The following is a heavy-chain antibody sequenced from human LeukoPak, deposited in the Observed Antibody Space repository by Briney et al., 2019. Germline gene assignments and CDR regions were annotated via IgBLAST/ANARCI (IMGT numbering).Heavy chain of an antibody. V-gene: IGHV3-21*01. CDR2: ISGSTNYI. CDR1: GFAFSSYT. D-gene: IGHD3-10*01. Sequence: PVRSLRLSCAASGFAFSSYTMKSGRQAPGKGLEWVSSISGSTNYIYFADSVKGRFTISRDNAKNSLYLQMNSLRAEDTAVYYCARTYYYGSGSNDYWGQGTLVTVSS. CDR3: ARTYYYGSGSNDY. J-gene: IGHJ4*02.